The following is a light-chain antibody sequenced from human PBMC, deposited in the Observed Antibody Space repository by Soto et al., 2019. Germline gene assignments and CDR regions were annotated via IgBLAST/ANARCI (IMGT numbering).Light chain of an antibody. CDR1: QSIASN. Sequence: QLTPPPPSLFPPVGNRATITCRPGQSIASNLNWYQQKPGKAPKLLIYAASSLQSGVPSRFSGSGSGTDFTLTISSLQPEDYATYYCQQSYSTPFTFGPGTKVDIK. J-gene: IGKJ3*01. CDR2: AAS. V-gene: IGKV1-39*01. CDR3: QQSYSTPFT.